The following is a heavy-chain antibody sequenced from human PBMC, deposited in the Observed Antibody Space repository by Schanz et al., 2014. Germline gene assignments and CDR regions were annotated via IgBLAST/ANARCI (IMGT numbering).Heavy chain of an antibody. D-gene: IGHD3-3*01. CDR1: GFSFSIFA. V-gene: IGHV3-23*01. CDR2: ISGSGGDT. J-gene: IGHJ4*02. CDR3: AKDVDFWSGYYLDY. Sequence: EVPLLESGGGLVQPGGSLRLSCAASGFSFSIFAMTWVRQAPGQGLEWVSTISGSGGDTYPADSVKGRFTISRDNSKNTLYLQMNSLRSEDTAVYYCAKDVDFWSGYYLDYWGQGTLVTVSS.